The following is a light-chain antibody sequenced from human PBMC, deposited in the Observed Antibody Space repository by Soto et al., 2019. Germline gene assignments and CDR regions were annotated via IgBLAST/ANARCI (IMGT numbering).Light chain of an antibody. Sequence: EIVMTQSPATLSVSPGGRATLSCRASQSVSSNLAWYQQKPCQAPRLLIYGPSTSPTGIPAMFSGSGSATEFTLTISSLQSEDFVVFYCQQYNNWPPGTFGQGTKVEIK. CDR1: QSVSSN. CDR2: GPS. CDR3: QQYNNWPPGT. V-gene: IGKV3-15*01. J-gene: IGKJ1*01.